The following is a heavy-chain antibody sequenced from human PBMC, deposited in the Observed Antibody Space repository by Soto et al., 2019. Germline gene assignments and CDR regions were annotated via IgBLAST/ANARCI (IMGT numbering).Heavy chain of an antibody. D-gene: IGHD4-4*01. Sequence: PGGSLRLSCAASGFTFSSYGMHWVRQAPGKGLEWVAVISYDGSNKYCADSVKGRFTISRDNSKNTLYLQMNSLRAEDTAVYYCAKVSGNSYAFDIWGQGTMVTVSS. V-gene: IGHV3-30*18. CDR1: GFTFSSYG. J-gene: IGHJ3*02. CDR3: AKVSGNSYAFDI. CDR2: ISYDGSNK.